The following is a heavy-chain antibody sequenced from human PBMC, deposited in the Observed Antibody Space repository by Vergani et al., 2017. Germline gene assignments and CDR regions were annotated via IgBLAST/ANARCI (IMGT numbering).Heavy chain of an antibody. V-gene: IGHV1-18*01. D-gene: IGHD1-1*01. J-gene: IGHJ4*02. CDR3: ARDPRWNDEPDY. Sequence: QVQLVQSGAEVKKPGSSVKVSCKASGGTFSSYAISWVRQAPGQGLEWMGWISAYNGNTNYAQKLLGRVTMTTDTSTSTAYMELRSLRSDDTAVYYCARDPRWNDEPDYWGQGTLVTVSS. CDR1: GGTFSSYA. CDR2: ISAYNGNT.